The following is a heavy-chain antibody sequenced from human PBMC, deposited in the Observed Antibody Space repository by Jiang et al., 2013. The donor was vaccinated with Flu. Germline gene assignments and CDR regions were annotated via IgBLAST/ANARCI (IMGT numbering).Heavy chain of an antibody. D-gene: IGHD3-3*01. CDR2: IYWDDDK. V-gene: IGHV2-5*02. CDR1: GFSLSTGGEG. Sequence: KPTQTLTLTCTFSGFSLSTGGEGVGWIRQPPGKALEWLALIYWDDDKHYSPSLKSRLIITKDTSKNQVVLIMTDMDPVDTATYYCAHSSGYDFLSSYYTKRRTADFDYWGQGILVTVSS. J-gene: IGHJ4*02. CDR3: AHSSGYDFLSSYYTKRRTADFDY.